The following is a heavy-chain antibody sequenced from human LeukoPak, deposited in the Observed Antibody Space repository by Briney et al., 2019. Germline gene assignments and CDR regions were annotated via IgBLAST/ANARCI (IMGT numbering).Heavy chain of an antibody. D-gene: IGHD2-2*02. V-gene: IGHV5-51*01. CDR2: IYPGDSDT. CDR1: GYSFTSYW. J-gene: IGHJ4*02. Sequence: GESLQISCKGSGYSFTSYWIGWVRRMPGKGREWRGIIYPGDSDTRYSPSFQGQVTISADKSISTAYLQWSSLKASDTAMYYCARRYCSSTSCYNFDYWGQGTLVTVSS. CDR3: ARRYCSSTSCYNFDY.